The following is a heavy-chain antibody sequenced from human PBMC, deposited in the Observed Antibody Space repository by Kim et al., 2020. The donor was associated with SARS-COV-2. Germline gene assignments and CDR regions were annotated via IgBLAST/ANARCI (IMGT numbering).Heavy chain of an antibody. CDR2: IYSGGST. CDR3: ARAPGEYDYLLDY. D-gene: IGHD4-17*01. CDR1: GFTVSSNY. J-gene: IGHJ4*02. Sequence: GGSLRLSCAASGFTVSSNYMSWVRQAPGKGLEWVSVIYSGGSTYYADSVKGRFTISRDNSKNTLYLQMNSLRAEDTAVYYCARAPGEYDYLLDYWGQGTLVTVSS. V-gene: IGHV3-53*01.